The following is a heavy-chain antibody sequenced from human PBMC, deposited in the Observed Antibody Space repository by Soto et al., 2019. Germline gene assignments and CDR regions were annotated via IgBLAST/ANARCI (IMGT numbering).Heavy chain of an antibody. J-gene: IGHJ3*02. D-gene: IGHD3-3*01. CDR3: ARDFGGREGPDAFDI. V-gene: IGHV4-31*03. CDR1: GGSISSGDYY. CDR2: IHYSGST. Sequence: PSETLSLTCTVSGGSISSGDYYWSWIRQHPGKGLEWIGYIHYSGSTYYNPSLKSRVTISVDTSKNQFSLKLSSVTAADTAVYYCARDFGGREGPDAFDIWGQGTMVTVSS.